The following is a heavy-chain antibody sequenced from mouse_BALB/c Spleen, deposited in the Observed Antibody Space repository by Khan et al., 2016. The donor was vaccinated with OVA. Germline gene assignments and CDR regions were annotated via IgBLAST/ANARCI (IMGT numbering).Heavy chain of an antibody. CDR3: ARDAYVLGDAVDY. V-gene: IGHV1S56*01. J-gene: IGHJ4*01. Sequence: QVQLQQSGPELVKPGASVRISCKASGYTFTTYYIHWVKQRPGQGLEWIGWIYPGSFNTNYSEKFKGKATLTADKSSSTAYMQLSSLTSEDSAVYSSARDAYVLGDAVDYWGQGTSVTVSS. CDR2: IYPGSFNT. D-gene: IGHD2-2*01. CDR1: GYTFTTYY.